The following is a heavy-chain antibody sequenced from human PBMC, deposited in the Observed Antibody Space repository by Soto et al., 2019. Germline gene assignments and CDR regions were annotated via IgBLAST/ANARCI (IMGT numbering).Heavy chain of an antibody. CDR2: MNSKSGNT. V-gene: IGHV1-8*01. CDR3: ARGFLARDHYYYMDG. Sequence: QVQLVQSGAEVKKPGASVKVSCEASGYTFTTYDINWVRQATGQGLEWMGWMNSKSGNTGYAQKFQGRLTMTGDPSISTAYMELSSLTSDDAAIYFCARGFLARDHYYYMDGWGKGATVTFSS. CDR1: GYTFTTYD. J-gene: IGHJ6*03.